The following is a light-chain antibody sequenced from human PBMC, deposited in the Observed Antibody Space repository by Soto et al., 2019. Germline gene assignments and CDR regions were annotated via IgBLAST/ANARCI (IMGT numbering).Light chain of an antibody. V-gene: IGKV3-20*01. J-gene: IGKJ1*01. CDR3: QEYGSSPST. Sequence: EIVMTQSPGTLSLSPGERAPLSCRASQSVRSSNLARYQQKPGQAPRLLIYGASSRATGIPDRFSGSGSGTDFTLTISRLGPEDFAVYYCQEYGSSPSTVGQGTKVETK. CDR2: GAS. CDR1: QSVRSSN.